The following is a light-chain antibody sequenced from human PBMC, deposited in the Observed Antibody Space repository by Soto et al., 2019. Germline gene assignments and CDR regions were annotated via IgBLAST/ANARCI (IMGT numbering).Light chain of an antibody. Sequence: QSVLTQPASVSGSPGQSITISYTGTSSDVGGYNYVSWYQQHPGKAPKLMIYEVSNRPSGVSNRFSGSKSGNTASLTISGLQAEDEADYYCSSYTSSSTYVVFGGGTKVTVL. CDR3: SSYTSSSTYVV. CDR1: SSDVGGYNY. V-gene: IGLV2-14*01. CDR2: EVS. J-gene: IGLJ2*01.